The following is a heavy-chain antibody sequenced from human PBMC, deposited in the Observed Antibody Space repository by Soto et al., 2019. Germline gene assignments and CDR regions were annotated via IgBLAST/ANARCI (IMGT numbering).Heavy chain of an antibody. CDR1: GYTFTSYA. J-gene: IGHJ5*02. V-gene: IGHV1-3*01. Sequence: ASVKVSCKASGYTFTSYAMHWVRQAPGQRLEWMGWINAGNGNTKYSQKFQGRVTITRDTSASTAYMELSSLRSEDTAVYYCGRGSGFNWFAPWGQGTLVTVSS. D-gene: IGHD3-10*01. CDR2: INAGNGNT. CDR3: GRGSGFNWFAP.